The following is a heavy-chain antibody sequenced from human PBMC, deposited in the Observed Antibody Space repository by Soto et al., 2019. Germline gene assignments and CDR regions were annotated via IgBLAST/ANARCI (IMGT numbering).Heavy chain of an antibody. CDR1: GYTFTHYY. V-gene: IGHV1-46*01. Sequence: QVQLVQSGAEVKKPGASVKLSCRTSGYTFTHYYIHWVRQAPGQGLEWLAISNPASGSTNFAQDCQGRVTFTLDKSTTTVYMSLSGLRAEDTPCFFGARDLAAGEHWGQGTLVSVSA. CDR2: SNPASGST. CDR3: ARDLAAGEH. D-gene: IGHD6-13*01. J-gene: IGHJ1*01.